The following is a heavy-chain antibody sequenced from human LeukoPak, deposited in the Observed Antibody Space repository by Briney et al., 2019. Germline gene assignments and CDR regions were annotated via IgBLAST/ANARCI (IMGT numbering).Heavy chain of an antibody. CDR3: ARDSAATMTNGLDV. CDR1: GGSIGSYY. D-gene: IGHD4-17*01. CDR2: IYYSGST. Sequence: PSETLSLTCTVSGGSIGSYYWSWMRQPPGKGLEWIGYIYYSGSTNYNTPLKSRVTISVDTSKNQFSLKLSSVTAADTAVYYCARDSAATMTNGLDVWGQGTTVTVSS. V-gene: IGHV4-59*12. J-gene: IGHJ6*02.